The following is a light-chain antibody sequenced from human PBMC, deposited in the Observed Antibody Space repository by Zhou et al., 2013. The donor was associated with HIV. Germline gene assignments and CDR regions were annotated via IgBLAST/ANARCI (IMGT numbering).Light chain of an antibody. CDR2: GAS. V-gene: IGKV3-20*01. CDR3: QQYGSSPPIT. Sequence: EITMTQSPGTLSLSPGERATLSCRASQSVSSSLLAWYQQKPGQAPRLLIYGASSRATGIPDRFSGSGSGTDFTLTISRLEPEDFAVYYCQQYGSSPPITFGQGTRLEIK. J-gene: IGKJ5*01. CDR1: QSVSSSL.